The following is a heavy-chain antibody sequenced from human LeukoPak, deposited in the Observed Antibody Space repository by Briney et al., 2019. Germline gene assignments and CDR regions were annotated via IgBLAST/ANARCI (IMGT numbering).Heavy chain of an antibody. Sequence: GGSLRLSCAVSGFTFSDYYMSWIRQAPGKGLEWVSAVSGSGVNTYYADSVMGRFTISRDNSKNTVYLQMNSLRAEDTAVYYCAKDLRGYSRQADYWGQGTLVTVPS. CDR2: VSGSGVNT. D-gene: IGHD5-18*01. CDR1: GFTFSDYY. J-gene: IGHJ4*02. CDR3: AKDLRGYSRQADY. V-gene: IGHV3-23*01.